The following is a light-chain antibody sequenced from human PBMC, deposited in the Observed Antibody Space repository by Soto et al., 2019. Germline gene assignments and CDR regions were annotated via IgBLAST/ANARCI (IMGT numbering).Light chain of an antibody. CDR2: GAS. CDR1: HSISAY. V-gene: IGKV1-39*01. CDR3: QQSYRLPLT. J-gene: IGKJ3*01. Sequence: DIQMTQSPSSLSASVGDRVAITCRSSHSISAYLNWYQQKPWKALKLVIYGASNLQSAVPPRFSGSGSWSEFTLTISGLHPADFAIYFCQQSYRLPLTCGRGTRVDV.